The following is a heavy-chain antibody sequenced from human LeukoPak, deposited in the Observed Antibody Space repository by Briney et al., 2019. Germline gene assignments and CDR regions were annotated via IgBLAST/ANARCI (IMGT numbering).Heavy chain of an antibody. CDR1: GFTFSSYS. CDR3: ARDPHALDY. J-gene: IGHJ4*02. Sequence: GGSLRLSCAASGFTFSSYSMNWVRQAPGRGLEWVSYISYSGTIYYADSVKGRFTISRDNAKNSLYLQMNSLRDEDTALYYCARDPHALDYWGQGTLVTVSS. CDR2: ISYSGTI. D-gene: IGHD2-2*01. V-gene: IGHV3-48*02.